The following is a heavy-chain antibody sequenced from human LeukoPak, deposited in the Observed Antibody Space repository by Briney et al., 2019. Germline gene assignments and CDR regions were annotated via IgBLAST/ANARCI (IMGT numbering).Heavy chain of an antibody. D-gene: IGHD3-10*01. CDR2: ISYDGSKT. CDR3: ARSRGVSDY. Sequence: GKSLRLSCAASGFTFSIYAIHWVRQAPGKGLELVSVISYDGSKTYYADSVKGRFAISRDNSKNTLYLQMNSLRVEDTAVYFCARSRGVSDYWGQGTLVTVSS. V-gene: IGHV3-30*09. CDR1: GFTFSIYA. J-gene: IGHJ4*02.